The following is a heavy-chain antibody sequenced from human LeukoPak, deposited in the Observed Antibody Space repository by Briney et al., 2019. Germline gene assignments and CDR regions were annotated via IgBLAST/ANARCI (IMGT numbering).Heavy chain of an antibody. Sequence: PSETLSLTCTVSGGSISSSSYYWGWIRQPPGKGLEWIGSIYYSGSTYYNPSLKSRVTISVDTSKNQFSLKLSSVTAADTAVYYCAREAMIPYWGQGTLVTVSS. J-gene: IGHJ4*02. V-gene: IGHV4-39*07. CDR1: GGSISSSSYY. D-gene: IGHD3-22*01. CDR3: AREAMIPY. CDR2: IYYSGST.